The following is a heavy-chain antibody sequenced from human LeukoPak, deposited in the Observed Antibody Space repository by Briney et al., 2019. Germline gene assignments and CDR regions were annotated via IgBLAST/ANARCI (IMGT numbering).Heavy chain of an antibody. CDR3: AANYYFWSGYPPD. D-gene: IGHD3-3*01. J-gene: IGHJ4*02. Sequence: GESLRLSCAVSGFTVNSKYMNWVRQAPGKGLEWVSILYSSGTTYYADSVKGRFTISRDNSKNTLYLQMNSVRAEDTAVYYCAANYYFWSGYPPDWGQGTLVTVSS. CDR1: GFTVNSKY. CDR2: LYSSGTT. V-gene: IGHV3-66*02.